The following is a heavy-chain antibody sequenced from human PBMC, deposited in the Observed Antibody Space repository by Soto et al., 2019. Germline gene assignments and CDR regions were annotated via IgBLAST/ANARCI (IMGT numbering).Heavy chain of an antibody. CDR2: IYPGDSHT. CDR3: ARGYYDSRSRFDY. D-gene: IGHD3-22*01. Sequence: PGASLKISCKGSGYSVTSYLSGWVRQMPGKGLEWMGIIYPGDSHTRYSPSFQGQVTISADKSISTAYLQWSSLKASDTAMYYCARGYYDSRSRFDYWGQGTLVTVSS. CDR1: GYSVTSYL. V-gene: IGHV5-51*01. J-gene: IGHJ4*02.